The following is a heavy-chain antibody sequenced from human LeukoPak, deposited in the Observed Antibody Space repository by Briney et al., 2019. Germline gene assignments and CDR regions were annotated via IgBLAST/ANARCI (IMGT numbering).Heavy chain of an antibody. CDR1: GGSMSSYY. CDR3: ARGVVRHDAFDI. D-gene: IGHD2-15*01. CDR2: IYYSGST. Sequence: PSETLSLTCTVSGGSMSSYYWSWIRQPPGKGLEWIGYIYYSGSTNYNPSLKSRVTISVDTSKNQFSLKLSSVTAADTAVYYCARGVVRHDAFDIWGQGTMVPVSS. V-gene: IGHV4-59*01. J-gene: IGHJ3*02.